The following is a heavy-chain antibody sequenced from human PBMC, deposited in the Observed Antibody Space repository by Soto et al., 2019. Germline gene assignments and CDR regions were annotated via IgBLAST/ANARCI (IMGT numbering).Heavy chain of an antibody. CDR1: GFTFSSYA. J-gene: IGHJ4*02. CDR3: ARDLCSGGTCCSAY. CDR2: ISYDGRST. V-gene: IGHV3-30*04. Sequence: QVQLVESGGGVVQPGRSLRLSCAASGFTFSSYAMHWVRQAPGKGLEWVAVISYDGRSTYYADSVKGRFTVSRDNSKNKVWLEMNSVRGEDTAIYYGARDLCSGGTCCSAYWGQGTLVTVAS. D-gene: IGHD2-15*01.